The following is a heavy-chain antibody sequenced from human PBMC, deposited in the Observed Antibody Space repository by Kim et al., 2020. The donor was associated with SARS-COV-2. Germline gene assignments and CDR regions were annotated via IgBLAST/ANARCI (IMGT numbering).Heavy chain of an antibody. D-gene: IGHD1-26*01. Sequence: SETLSLTCTVSGGSISSSCYYWGWIRQPPGKGLEWIGSIYYSGSTYYNPSLKSRVTISVDTSKNQFSLKLSSVTAADTAVYYCARDLGVVGATSRDYWG. CDR2: IYYSGST. CDR1: GGSISSSCYY. CDR3: ARDLGVVGATSRDY. V-gene: IGHV4-39*07. J-gene: IGHJ4*01.